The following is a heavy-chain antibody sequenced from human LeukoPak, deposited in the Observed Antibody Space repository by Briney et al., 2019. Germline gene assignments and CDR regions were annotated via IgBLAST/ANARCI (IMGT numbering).Heavy chain of an antibody. D-gene: IGHD5-12*01. J-gene: IGHJ4*02. CDR1: GYSFTNYD. CDR2: MNPNSGNT. CDR3: AKGPYSGYTLRPLDY. V-gene: IGHV1-8*03. Sequence: GASVKVSCKASGYSFTNYDINWVRQATGQGLEWMGWMNPNSGNTGYAQKFQGRVTFTRNTSITTAYMELSSLRSEDTAVYYCAKGPYSGYTLRPLDYWGQGTLVTVSS.